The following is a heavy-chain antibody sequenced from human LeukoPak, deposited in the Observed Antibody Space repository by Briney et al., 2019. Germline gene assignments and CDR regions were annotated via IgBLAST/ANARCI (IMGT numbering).Heavy chain of an antibody. Sequence: ASVKVSCKASGYTFTSYGISWVRQAPGQGLEWMGWISAYNGNTNYAQKLQGRVTMTTDTSTSTAYMELRSLRSDDTAVYYCARDRGIAARYYYYYGMDVWGQGTTVTVSS. J-gene: IGHJ6*02. D-gene: IGHD6-6*01. V-gene: IGHV1-18*01. CDR2: ISAYNGNT. CDR1: GYTFTSYG. CDR3: ARDRGIAARYYYYYGMDV.